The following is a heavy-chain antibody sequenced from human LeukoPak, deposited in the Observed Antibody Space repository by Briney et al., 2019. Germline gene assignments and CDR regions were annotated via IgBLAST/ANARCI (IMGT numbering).Heavy chain of an antibody. D-gene: IGHD6-19*01. CDR3: TRDLRRGVTLDLDIAVASNDY. Sequence: GGSLRLSCTASGFTFGDYAMSWVRQAPGKGLEWVGFIRSKAYGGTTEYAASVKGRFTISRDDSKSIAYLQMNSLKTEDTAVYYRTRDLRRGVTLDLDIAVASNDYWGQGTLVTVSS. V-gene: IGHV3-49*04. CDR2: IRSKAYGGTT. CDR1: GFTFGDYA. J-gene: IGHJ4*02.